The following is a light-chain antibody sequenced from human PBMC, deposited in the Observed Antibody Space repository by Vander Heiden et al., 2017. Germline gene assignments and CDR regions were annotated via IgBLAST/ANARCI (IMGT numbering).Light chain of an antibody. CDR3: QENNSHPSWT. V-gene: IGKV1-27*01. CDR2: AAT. Sequence: DIQMIQSPSSLSACVGDRVTSTRRASQGIRTYLAWYQRKPGNDPKTLASAATTLQPGVPSRFSGIGYCTDFTLSISSWQPRDVATYYWQENNSHPSWTFGQGTKVEIK. J-gene: IGKJ1*01. CDR1: QGIRTY.